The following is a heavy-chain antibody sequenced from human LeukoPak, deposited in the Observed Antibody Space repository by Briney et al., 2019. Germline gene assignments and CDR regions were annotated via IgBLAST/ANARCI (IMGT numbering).Heavy chain of an antibody. Sequence: NINQDVIDKYSFASVKGRFTIYRENAKNSLYLQMNSLRAEDTAVYYCASQYSSGWGEFDYWGQGTLVTVSS. V-gene: IGHV3-7*01. CDR2: INQDVIDK. J-gene: IGHJ4*02. D-gene: IGHD6-19*01. CDR3: ASQYSSGWGEFDY.